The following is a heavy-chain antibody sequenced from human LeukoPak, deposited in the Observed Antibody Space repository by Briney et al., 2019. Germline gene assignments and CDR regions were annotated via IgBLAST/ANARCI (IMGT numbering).Heavy chain of an antibody. CDR3: AKVYSSVWTHIGHFDY. J-gene: IGHJ4*02. CDR1: GFTFSNYA. D-gene: IGHD6-19*01. CDR2: ISRSGDST. Sequence: GGSLRLSCAASGFTFSNYAMGWVRQAPGKGLEWVSGISRSGDSTFYTDSVKGRFTISRDNSKNTLYLQMNSVRAEDTAVYYCAKVYSSVWTHIGHFDYWGQGALVTVSS. V-gene: IGHV3-23*01.